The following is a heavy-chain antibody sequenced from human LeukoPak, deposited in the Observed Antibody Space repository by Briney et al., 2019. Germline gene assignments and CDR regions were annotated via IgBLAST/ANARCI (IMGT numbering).Heavy chain of an antibody. V-gene: IGHV4-39*01. CDR1: GVSISTTRYY. CDR3: ASPTIFGVVPAGP. Sequence: PSETLSLTCTVSGVSISTTRYYWGWIRQPRGKGLEWIGNIYYSGSTNYNPSLKSRVTISIDPSNNQFSLKLSSVPAADTAVYFCASPTIFGVVPAGPWGQGASVIVSS. D-gene: IGHD3-3*01. J-gene: IGHJ5*02. CDR2: IYYSGST.